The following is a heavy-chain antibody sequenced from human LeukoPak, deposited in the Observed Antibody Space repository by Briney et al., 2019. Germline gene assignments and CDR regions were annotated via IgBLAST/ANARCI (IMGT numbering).Heavy chain of an antibody. D-gene: IGHD3-3*01. V-gene: IGHV4-59*08. Sequence: SETLSLTCTVSGGSISSYYWSWIRQPPGKGLEWIGYIYYSGSTNYNPSLKSRVTISVDTSKNQFSLKLSSVTAADTAVYYCARPGGVNDAFDIWGRGTMVTVSS. CDR3: ARPGGVNDAFDI. CDR1: GGSISSYY. J-gene: IGHJ3*02. CDR2: IYYSGST.